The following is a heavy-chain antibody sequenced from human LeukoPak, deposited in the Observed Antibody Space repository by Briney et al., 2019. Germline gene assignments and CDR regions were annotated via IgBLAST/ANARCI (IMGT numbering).Heavy chain of an antibody. CDR3: VRDSPRVRGWFDP. V-gene: IGHV3-11*01. J-gene: IGHJ5*02. Sequence: PGGSLRLSCAASKYTFRDYYMSWVRQAPGKGLEWIAYISSNGRTIYYADSVRGRFTISRDNDKSSMYLLMNSLRVDDTAVYYCVRDSPRVRGWFDPWGQGTPVTVSS. D-gene: IGHD3-10*01. CDR1: KYTFRDYY. CDR2: ISSNGRTI.